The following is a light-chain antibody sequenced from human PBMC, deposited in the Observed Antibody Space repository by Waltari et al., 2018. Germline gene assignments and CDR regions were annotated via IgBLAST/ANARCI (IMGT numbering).Light chain of an antibody. J-gene: IGLJ3*02. CDR1: SSDIGGNP. V-gene: IGLV1-44*01. CDR3: SIWTDSLNGWV. CDR2: AND. Sequence: QSVLPQPPAASGTPGQRVIVSCSGTSSDIGGNPVNWYQHRPGMAPKRLIHANDQRPSGVPDRFSGSKSDTSASLAISGLQSDDEADYYCSIWTDSLNGWVFGGGTKLTVL.